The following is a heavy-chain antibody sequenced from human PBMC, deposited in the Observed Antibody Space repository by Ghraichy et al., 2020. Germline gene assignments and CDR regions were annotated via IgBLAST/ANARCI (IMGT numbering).Heavy chain of an antibody. D-gene: IGHD6-13*01. V-gene: IGHV3-74*01. CDR3: AREFISVSSWYI. Sequence: GGSLRLSCAASGFTFSDYWMHWVRQIPGKGLVWVSRIRPDASGATYADSVKGRFTISRDNAKNTLYLQMNSLSAEDTAVYYCAREFISVSSWYIGGKGTLLTVSP. CDR2: IRPDASGA. CDR1: GFTFSDYW. J-gene: IGHJ4*02.